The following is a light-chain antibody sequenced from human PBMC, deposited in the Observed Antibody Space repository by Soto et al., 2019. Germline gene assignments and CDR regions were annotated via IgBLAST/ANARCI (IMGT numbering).Light chain of an antibody. V-gene: IGKV3-15*01. CDR2: GAS. CDR1: QGIKDY. J-gene: IGKJ1*01. Sequence: EIGMTQSPATLSVSPGERSTLSCRASQGIKDYVAWFQQKPGQAPRLLIYGASTRATAIPARFSGSGSGTEFTLSISSLQSEDFAVYYCQQYNTSPRTFGQGTKVETK. CDR3: QQYNTSPRT.